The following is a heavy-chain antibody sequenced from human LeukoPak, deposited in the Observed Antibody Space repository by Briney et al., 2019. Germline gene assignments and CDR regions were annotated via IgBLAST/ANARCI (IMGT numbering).Heavy chain of an antibody. CDR2: ISGSGGST. Sequence: TGGSLRLSCAASGFTFSSYAMSWVRQAPGKGLEWVSAISGSGGSTYYADSVKGRFTISRDNSKNTLYLQMNSLRAEDTAVYYCATEKHDSSGYYYPEAWDYWGQGTLVTVSS. CDR1: GFTFSSYA. D-gene: IGHD3-22*01. CDR3: ATEKHDSSGYYYPEAWDY. V-gene: IGHV3-23*01. J-gene: IGHJ4*02.